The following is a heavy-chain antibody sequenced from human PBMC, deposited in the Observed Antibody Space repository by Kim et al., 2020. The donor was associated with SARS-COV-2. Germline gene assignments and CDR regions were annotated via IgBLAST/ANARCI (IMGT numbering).Heavy chain of an antibody. J-gene: IGHJ5*02. V-gene: IGHV4-59*01. Sequence: SETLSLTCTVSGGSISSYYWSWIRQPPGKGLEWIAYIYNTGRTNYNPSLRSRVTISVDTSKNQFSLKLNSVTAADTAVYYCARTMLGESGWFDPWGQGTLVTVSS. CDR3: ARTMLGESGWFDP. CDR2: IYNTGRT. D-gene: IGHD3-10*02. CDR1: GGSISSYY.